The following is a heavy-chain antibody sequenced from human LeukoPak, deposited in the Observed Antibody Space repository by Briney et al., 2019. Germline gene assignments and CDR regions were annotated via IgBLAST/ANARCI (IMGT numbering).Heavy chain of an antibody. CDR2: IYSGGST. Sequence: GGSLRLSCAASGFTVSSNYMSWVRQAPGKGLEWVSVIYSGGSTYYADSVKGRFTISRDNSKNTLYLQMNSLRAEDTAVYYCARAVDTATYYYYYGMDVWGQGTTVTVSS. V-gene: IGHV3-66*01. CDR1: GFTVSSNY. D-gene: IGHD5-18*01. CDR3: ARAVDTATYYYYYGMDV. J-gene: IGHJ6*02.